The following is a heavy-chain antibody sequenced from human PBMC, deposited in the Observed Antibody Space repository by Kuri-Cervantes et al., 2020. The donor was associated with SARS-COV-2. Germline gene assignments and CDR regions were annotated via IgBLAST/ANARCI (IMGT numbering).Heavy chain of an antibody. CDR1: GFTYSSYG. V-gene: IGHV3-23*01. Sequence: ESMKISCAASGFTYSSYGMNWVHQAPGKVLELVSAISGSGGSTYYADFVKGRLTIYSDNSKNTRYLQMNSLRAEDTAVYYCARGSRAFYYYYGIEVCGQVATVTVSS. CDR2: ISGSGGST. J-gene: IGHJ6*01. CDR3: ARGSRAFYYYYGIEV.